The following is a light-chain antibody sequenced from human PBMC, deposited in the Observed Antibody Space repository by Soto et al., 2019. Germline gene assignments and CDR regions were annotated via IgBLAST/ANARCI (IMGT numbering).Light chain of an antibody. CDR2: TAS. J-gene: IGKJ5*01. CDR3: QQRYSTSIT. CDR1: QTISNI. V-gene: IGKV1-39*01. Sequence: DIPMTQSPSSLSASLGDRVTIACRASQTISNILKSYQQKSGNAPKRLLTTASTLQSGVISSCSGSGSGTKVTLTTNSLQPEDFATDYCQQRYSTSITFGQGTRLEIK.